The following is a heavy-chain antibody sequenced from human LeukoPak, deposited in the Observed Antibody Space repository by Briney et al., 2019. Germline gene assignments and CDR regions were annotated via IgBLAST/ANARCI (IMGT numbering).Heavy chain of an antibody. Sequence: PGGSLRLSCAASGFTFSSYSMNWVRQAPGKGLEWVSSISSSSSYIYYADSVKGRFTISRDNAKNSLYLQMNSLRAEDTAVYYCARRDSSSWYGVVDYWGQGTLVTVSS. D-gene: IGHD6-13*01. CDR1: GFTFSSYS. CDR2: ISSSSSYI. V-gene: IGHV3-21*01. J-gene: IGHJ4*02. CDR3: ARRDSSSWYGVVDY.